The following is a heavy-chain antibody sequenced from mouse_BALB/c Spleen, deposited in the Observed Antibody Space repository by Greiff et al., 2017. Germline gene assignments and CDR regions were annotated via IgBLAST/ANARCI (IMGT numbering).Heavy chain of an antibody. Sequence: DVKLVESGGGLVKPGGSLKLSCAASGFTFSDYYMYWVRQTPEKRLEWVATISDGGSYTYYPDSVKGRFTISRDNAKNNLYLQMSSLKSEDTAMYYCAREGETATMDYWGQGTSVTVSS. D-gene: IGHD1-2*01. V-gene: IGHV5-4*02. CDR1: GFTFSDYY. CDR3: AREGETATMDY. CDR2: ISDGGSYT. J-gene: IGHJ4*01.